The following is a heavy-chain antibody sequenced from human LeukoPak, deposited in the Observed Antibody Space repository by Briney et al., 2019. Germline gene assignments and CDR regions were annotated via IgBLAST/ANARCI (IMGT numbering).Heavy chain of an antibody. CDR1: GGSISSYY. D-gene: IGHD6-13*01. Sequence: SGTLSLTCTVSGGSISSYYWSWIRQPPGKGLEWIGYIYYSGSTYYNPSLKSRVTISVDMSKNQFSLKLSSVTAADTAVYYCARVGEAAGTINYWGQGTLVTVSS. J-gene: IGHJ4*02. CDR2: IYYSGST. V-gene: IGHV4-59*12. CDR3: ARVGEAAGTINY.